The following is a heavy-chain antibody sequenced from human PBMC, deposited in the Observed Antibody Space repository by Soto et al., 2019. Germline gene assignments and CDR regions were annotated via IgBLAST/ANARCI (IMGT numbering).Heavy chain of an antibody. D-gene: IGHD1-26*01. CDR1: GYTPTNYD. V-gene: IGHV1-18*01. Sequence: QVPLVQSGAEVKKPGASVTVSCKTSGYTPTNYDIGWVRQAPGQGLEWMGWISAYNGNTNSAQKLQGRLTMTTDTSTRTAYMELRGLRSDDTAVYYCARALYRSGTYYAFDNWCQGTLVTVSS. CDR2: ISAYNGNT. J-gene: IGHJ4*02. CDR3: ARALYRSGTYYAFDN.